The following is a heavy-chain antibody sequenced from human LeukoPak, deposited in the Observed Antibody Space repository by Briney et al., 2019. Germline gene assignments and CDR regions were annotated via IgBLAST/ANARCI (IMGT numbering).Heavy chain of an antibody. CDR2: ISAYNGNT. J-gene: IGHJ3*02. CDR3: ARDLSYDSSGYYRNDAFDI. V-gene: IGHV1-18*01. Sequence: GASVKVSCKASGYTFTSYGISWVRQAPGQGLEGMGWISAYNGNTNYAQKLQGRVTMTTDTSTSTAYMELRSLRSDDTAVYYCARDLSYDSSGYYRNDAFDIWGQGTMVTVSS. CDR1: GYTFTSYG. D-gene: IGHD3-22*01.